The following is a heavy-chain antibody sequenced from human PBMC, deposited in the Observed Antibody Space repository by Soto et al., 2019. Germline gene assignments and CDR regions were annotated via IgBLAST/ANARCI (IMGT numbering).Heavy chain of an antibody. J-gene: IGHJ4*02. V-gene: IGHV3-30*18. CDR2: ISYDGSNK. CDR1: GFTFSSYG. Sequence: LRLSCAASGFTFSSYGMHWVRQAPGKGLEWVAVISYDGSNKYYADSVKGRFTISRGNSKNTLYLQMNSLRAEDTAVYYCAKVLRITGPDYWGQGTLVTVSS. CDR3: AKVLRITGPDY.